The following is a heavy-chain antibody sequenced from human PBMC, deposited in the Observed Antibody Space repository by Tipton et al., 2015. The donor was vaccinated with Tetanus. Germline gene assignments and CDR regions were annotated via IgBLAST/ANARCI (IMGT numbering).Heavy chain of an antibody. Sequence: QLVQSGAEVKKPGASVKVSCKASGYTFTGYYIYWVRQAPGQGLEWMGWIDPNSGGTVYAQKFQGRVTMTRDTSISTAYMERRSLRSDDPAVYYCARDRGDYIYYGMDVWGPGTTVTVS. J-gene: IGHJ6*02. V-gene: IGHV1-2*02. CDR3: ARDRGDYIYYGMDV. CDR2: IDPNSGGT. D-gene: IGHD3-22*01. CDR1: GYTFTGYY.